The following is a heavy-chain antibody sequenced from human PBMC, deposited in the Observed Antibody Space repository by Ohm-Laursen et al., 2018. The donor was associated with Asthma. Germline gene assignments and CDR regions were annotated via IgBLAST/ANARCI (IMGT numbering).Heavy chain of an antibody. J-gene: IGHJ3*01. Sequence: SLRLSCAASGFAFSNICMTWVRKSPGKGLEWVGRITSERSGGTRAYAAPVKDRFTISRDDSKPTLYLQMNSLETEDTAVYFCATYNQYNAFDLWGQGTMVTVSS. CDR1: GFAFSNIC. CDR3: ATYNQYNAFDL. D-gene: IGHD1-14*01. V-gene: IGHV3-15*01. CDR2: ITSERSGGTR.